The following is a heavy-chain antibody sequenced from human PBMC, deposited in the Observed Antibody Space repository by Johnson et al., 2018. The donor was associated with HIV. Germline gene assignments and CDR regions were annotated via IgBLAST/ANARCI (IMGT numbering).Heavy chain of an antibody. V-gene: IGHV3-7*01. J-gene: IGHJ3*02. CDR3: ARGRSYSSSWYTPIDAFDI. Sequence: VQLVESGGGLVQPGGSLRLSCAASGFTFSSYWMSWVRQAPGKGLEWVANIKQDGSEKYYVDYVKGRFTISRDNAKNSLYLQMNSRRAEDTAVYSCARGRSYSSSWYTPIDAFDIWGPGTMVTVSS. CDR1: GFTFSSYW. D-gene: IGHD6-13*01. CDR2: IKQDGSEK.